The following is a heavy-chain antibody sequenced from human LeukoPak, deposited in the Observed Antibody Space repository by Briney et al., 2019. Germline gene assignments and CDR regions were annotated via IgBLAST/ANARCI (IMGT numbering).Heavy chain of an antibody. CDR2: IFNSGSA. J-gene: IGHJ6*03. CDR1: GGSMRNENYD. Sequence: PSETLSLTCPISGGSMRNENYDWGWIRQPPGKGLEWIGSIFNSGSADYNPSLQSRVTMSVETSNNQLSLKLSSVTAADTAVYYCARHFHYDFWSGYYRQNRQNRDHFYYMDVWGKGITVTVSS. D-gene: IGHD3-3*01. V-gene: IGHV4-39*01. CDR3: ARHFHYDFWSGYYRQNRQNRDHFYYMDV.